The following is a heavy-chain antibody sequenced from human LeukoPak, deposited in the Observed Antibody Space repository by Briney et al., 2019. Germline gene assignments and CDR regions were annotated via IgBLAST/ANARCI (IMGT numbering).Heavy chain of an antibody. CDR2: INTNTGNP. Sequence: GASVKVSCKTSGYTFTTYAMNWVRQAPGQGLEWMGWINTNTGNPTYAQGFTGRFVFSLDTSVGTAYLQISNLKAEDTAVYYCARPYYYDSSGSLPYFEYWGQGTLVTVSS. CDR1: GYTFTTYA. J-gene: IGHJ4*02. D-gene: IGHD3-22*01. V-gene: IGHV7-4-1*02. CDR3: ARPYYYDSSGSLPYFEY.